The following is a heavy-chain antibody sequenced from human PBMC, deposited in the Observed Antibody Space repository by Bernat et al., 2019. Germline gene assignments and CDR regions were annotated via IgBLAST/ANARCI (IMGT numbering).Heavy chain of an antibody. D-gene: IGHD3-3*01. V-gene: IGHV4-4*02. CDR3: AKKENSGSYRSDY. Sequence: QVQLQESGPGLVKPSGTLSLTCAVSGGSIITNNWWTWVRQPPGKGLEWIGEIHHGGSTNYNPSLKSRVTMSLDKSKNQFSLDLSSVTAADTAVYYCAKKENSGSYRSDYWGQGTLVTVSS. CDR2: IHHGGST. CDR1: GGSIITNNW. J-gene: IGHJ4*02.